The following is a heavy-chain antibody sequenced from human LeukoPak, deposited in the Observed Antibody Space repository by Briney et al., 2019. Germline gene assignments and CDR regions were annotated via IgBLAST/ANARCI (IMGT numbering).Heavy chain of an antibody. J-gene: IGHJ4*02. D-gene: IGHD4-17*01. CDR1: GFTFSSYA. V-gene: IGHV3-48*03. CDR2: ISSRGRTV. CDR3: ARENGDYFDY. Sequence: GGSLRLSCAASGFTFSSYAMNWVRQAPGKGLEWVSYISSRGRTVYYADSVKGRLTISRDNAKNSLYLQMNSLRAEDTAVYYCARENGDYFDYWGQGTLVTVSS.